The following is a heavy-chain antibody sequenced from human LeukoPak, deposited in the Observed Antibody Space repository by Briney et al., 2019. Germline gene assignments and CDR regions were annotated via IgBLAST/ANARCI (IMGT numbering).Heavy chain of an antibody. Sequence: ESSQTLSLTCTVSGDSISSGDYYWSWIRQPAGKGLEWIGRIYTSGSTNYNPSLKSRVTMSVDTSKNQFSLKLSSVTAADTAVYYCAREFKYYDILTGYTYYFDYWGQGTLVTVSS. CDR1: GDSISSGDYY. V-gene: IGHV4-61*02. J-gene: IGHJ4*02. D-gene: IGHD3-9*01. CDR3: AREFKYYDILTGYTYYFDY. CDR2: IYTSGST.